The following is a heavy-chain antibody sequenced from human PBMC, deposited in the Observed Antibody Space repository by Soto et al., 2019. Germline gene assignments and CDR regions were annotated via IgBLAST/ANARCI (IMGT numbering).Heavy chain of an antibody. J-gene: IGHJ4*02. Sequence: QLQLQESGPGLVKPSETLSLTCTVSGGSISSSSYYWGWIRQPPGKGLEWIGSIYYSGSTYYNPSLKIRVTISVDTSKNQFSLKLSSVTAADTAVYYCARRRRVGATSDFDYWGQGTLVTVSS. V-gene: IGHV4-39*01. CDR1: GGSISSSSYY. CDR3: ARRRRVGATSDFDY. D-gene: IGHD1-26*01. CDR2: IYYSGST.